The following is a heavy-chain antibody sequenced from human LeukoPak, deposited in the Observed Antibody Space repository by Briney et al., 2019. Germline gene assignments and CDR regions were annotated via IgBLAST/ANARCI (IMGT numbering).Heavy chain of an antibody. Sequence: GGSLRLSFTVSGFLFSNSDMNWVRPAPGKGLEWVSSISSSGSIIYYADSVKGRFTISRDNAQNSLYLQMNSLRAEDTAVYYCAKEGRSTTPGYWGQGVLVTVSS. D-gene: IGHD6-13*01. CDR2: ISSSGSII. CDR1: GFLFSNSD. V-gene: IGHV3-21*01. CDR3: AKEGRSTTPGY. J-gene: IGHJ4*02.